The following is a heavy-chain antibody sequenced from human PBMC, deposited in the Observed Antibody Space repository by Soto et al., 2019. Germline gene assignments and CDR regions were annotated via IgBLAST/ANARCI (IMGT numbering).Heavy chain of an antibody. CDR3: AGRYGYSSDY. CDR2: IYYSGGT. D-gene: IGHD5-18*01. CDR1: GGSISCYY. Sequence: QVQLPESGPGLVKPSETLSLTCTVSGGSISCYYWSWIRQTPGQGLEWIGYIYYSGGTNYNPSHKRGVTISVDTSKNQFSLKLSSVTAADAAVYYCAGRYGYSSDYWGQGTRVTVSS. J-gene: IGHJ4*02. V-gene: IGHV4-59*08.